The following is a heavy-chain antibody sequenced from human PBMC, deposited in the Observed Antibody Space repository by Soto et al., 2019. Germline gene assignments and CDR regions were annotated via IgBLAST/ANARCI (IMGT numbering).Heavy chain of an antibody. D-gene: IGHD2-2*01. Sequence: SETLSLTCTVSGGSISSSSYYWGWIRQPPGKGLEWIGSIYYSGSTYYNPSLKSRVTISVDTSKNQFSLKLSSVTAADTAVYFGIVYGVVPAAIDYWGQGTLVTVSS. CDR3: IVYGVVPAAIDY. J-gene: IGHJ4*02. V-gene: IGHV4-39*01. CDR2: IYYSGST. CDR1: GGSISSSSYY.